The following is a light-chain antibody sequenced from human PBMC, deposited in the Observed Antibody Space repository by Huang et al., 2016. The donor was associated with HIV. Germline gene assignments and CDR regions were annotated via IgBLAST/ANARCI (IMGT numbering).Light chain of an antibody. CDR3: QQYNYWPYT. CDR1: QSVNNN. Sequence: EIVMTQSPDTLSVYPGERATLSCRASQSVNNNLVWYQQKPGQAPRLLISGASTRATGIPSRFSGSGSGTEFTRTISSLQSEDFAVYYCQQYNYWPYTFGQGTKLEIK. J-gene: IGKJ2*01. V-gene: IGKV3-15*01. CDR2: GAS.